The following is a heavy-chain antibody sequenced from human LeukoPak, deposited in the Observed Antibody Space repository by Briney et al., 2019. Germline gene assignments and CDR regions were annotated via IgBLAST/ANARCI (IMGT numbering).Heavy chain of an antibody. CDR2: IGSSDNII. V-gene: IGHV3-11*01. CDR3: AREAVAGAFDS. CDR1: GFTVNDYY. D-gene: IGHD6-19*01. Sequence: GGSLRLSCAASGFTVNDYYMSWIRQAPGKGLEWVSGIGSSDNIISYANSVKGRFAISRDFAKNSLYLQMNSLRADDTAVYYCAREAVAGAFDSWGQGTLVTVSS. J-gene: IGHJ4*02.